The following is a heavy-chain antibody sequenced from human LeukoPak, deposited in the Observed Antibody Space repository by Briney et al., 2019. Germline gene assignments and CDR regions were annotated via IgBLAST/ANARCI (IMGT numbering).Heavy chain of an antibody. Sequence: SETLSLTCTVSGGSISTYYWGWIRQAPGKGLEWIGEINHSGSTNYNPSLKSRVTISVDTSKNQFSLKLSSVTAADTAVYYCARDKDYYGSGYWGQGTLVTVSS. V-gene: IGHV4-34*01. CDR3: ARDKDYYGSGY. J-gene: IGHJ4*02. D-gene: IGHD3-10*01. CDR1: GGSISTYY. CDR2: INHSGST.